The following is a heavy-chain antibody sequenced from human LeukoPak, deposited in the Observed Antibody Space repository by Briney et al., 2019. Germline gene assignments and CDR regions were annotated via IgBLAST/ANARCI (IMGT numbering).Heavy chain of an antibody. CDR2: IKEDGSEK. CDR1: GFTFSTYG. Sequence: GGSLRLSCAASGFTFSTYGMSWVRQAPGKGLEWVANIKEDGSEKCYVDSVKGRFTISRDNAKYSLYLQMNSLRAEHTAVYYCARGRRTVYWGQGTLVTVSS. CDR3: ARGRRTVY. J-gene: IGHJ4*02. V-gene: IGHV3-7*04.